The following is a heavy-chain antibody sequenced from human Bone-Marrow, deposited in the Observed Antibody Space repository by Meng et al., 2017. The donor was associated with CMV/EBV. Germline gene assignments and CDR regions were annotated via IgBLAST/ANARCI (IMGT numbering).Heavy chain of an antibody. V-gene: IGHV3-30*02. CDR2: IRYDGSNK. CDR1: GFTFSSYG. Sequence: GSLKISCAASGFTFSSYGMHWVRQAPGKGLEWVAFIRYDGSNKYYADSVKGRFTISRDNSKNTLYLQMNSLRAEDTAVYYCARGTIRDYWGQGTLVTVSS. CDR3: ARGTIRDY. J-gene: IGHJ4*02. D-gene: IGHD2-2*01.